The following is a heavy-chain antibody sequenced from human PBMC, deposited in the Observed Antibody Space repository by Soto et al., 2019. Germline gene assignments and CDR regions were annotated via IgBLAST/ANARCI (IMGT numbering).Heavy chain of an antibody. CDR2: IIPIFGTA. CDR1: GGTFSSYA. V-gene: IGHV1-69*12. Sequence: QVQLVQSGAEVKKPGSSVKVSCKASGGTFSSYAISWVRQAPGQGLEWMGGIIPIFGTANYAQKFQGRVTITADESTRTAYMELSSLRSEDTAVYYCARPVEIATVTMDAFDLWGQGTMVTVSS. CDR3: ARPVEIATVTMDAFDL. D-gene: IGHD2-21*01. J-gene: IGHJ3*01.